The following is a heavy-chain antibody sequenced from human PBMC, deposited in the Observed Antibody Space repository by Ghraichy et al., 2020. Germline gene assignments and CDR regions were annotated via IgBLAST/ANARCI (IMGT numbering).Heavy chain of an antibody. CDR1: GVSISSGSYY. CDR3: ARQSSGAYNWFDP. V-gene: IGHV4-39*01. CDR2: MSYSGTA. J-gene: IGHJ5*02. Sequence: SQTLSLTCTVSGVSISSGSYYWGWIRQPPGEGLEWIGTMSYSGTANYDPSLKSRVTMSLYTSKNQFSLKLTSVTAADTAIYYCARQSSGAYNWFDPWGQGTLVTVSS. D-gene: IGHD2-15*01.